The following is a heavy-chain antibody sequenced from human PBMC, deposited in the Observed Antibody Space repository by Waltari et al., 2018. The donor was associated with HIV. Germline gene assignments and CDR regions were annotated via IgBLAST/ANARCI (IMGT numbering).Heavy chain of an antibody. Sequence: EVQLVESGGGLVQPGGSLRLSCAASGFTFSSYWMSWVRQAPGKGLEWVANIKQDGSEKYYGDAVKGRFTISGDNAKNSLYLQMNSLRAEDTAVYYCAGGGVLLWFGDLNWFDPWGQGTLVTVSS. CDR3: AGGGVLLWFGDLNWFDP. CDR2: IKQDGSEK. D-gene: IGHD3-10*01. V-gene: IGHV3-7*01. CDR1: GFTFSSYW. J-gene: IGHJ5*02.